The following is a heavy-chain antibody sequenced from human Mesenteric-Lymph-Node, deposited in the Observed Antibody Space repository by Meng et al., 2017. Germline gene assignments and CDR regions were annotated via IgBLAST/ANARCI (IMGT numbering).Heavy chain of an antibody. V-gene: IGHV4-39*07. Sequence: SETLSLTCTVSGGSISSSSYYWGWIRQPPGKGLEWIGSIYYSGSTYYNPSLKSRVTISVDTSKNQFSLKLSSVTAADTAVYYCARVERDYGDAFDIWGQGTMVTVSS. CDR3: ARVERDYGDAFDI. CDR2: IYYSGST. J-gene: IGHJ3*02. D-gene: IGHD4-17*01. CDR1: GGSISSSSYY.